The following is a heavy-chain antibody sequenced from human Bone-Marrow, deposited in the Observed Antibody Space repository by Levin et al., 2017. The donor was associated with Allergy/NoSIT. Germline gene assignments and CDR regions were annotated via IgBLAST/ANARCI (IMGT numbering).Heavy chain of an antibody. CDR2: FFPGDSDT. J-gene: IGHJ4*02. D-gene: IGHD6-19*01. CDR3: ARHVLGGWLVQDY. CDR1: GYIFSSYW. Sequence: GESLKISCKGSGYIFSSYWIGWVRQMPGKGLEWVGSFFPGDSDTRYSPSFQGQVTFSADTSISTAYLQWNSLKASDTAIYYCARHVLGGWLVQDYWGQGTRVTVSS. V-gene: IGHV5-51*01.